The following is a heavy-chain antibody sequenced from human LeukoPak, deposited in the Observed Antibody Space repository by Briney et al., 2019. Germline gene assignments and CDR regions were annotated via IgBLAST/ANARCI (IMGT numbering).Heavy chain of an antibody. V-gene: IGHV1-69*04. D-gene: IGHD2-15*01. CDR1: GGTFSSYA. CDR3: ASPSSTDAFDI. CDR2: IIPILGIA. Sequence: SVKVSCKASGGTFSSYAISWVRQAPGQGLEWMGRIIPILGIANYAQKFQGRVTITADKSTSTAYMELSSLRSEDTAVYYCASPSSTDAFDIWGQGTMVTVSS. J-gene: IGHJ3*02.